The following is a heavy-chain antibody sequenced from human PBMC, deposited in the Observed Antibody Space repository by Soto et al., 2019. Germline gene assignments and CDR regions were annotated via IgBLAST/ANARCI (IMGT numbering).Heavy chain of an antibody. CDR1: GFTFSDFA. V-gene: IGHV3-23*01. J-gene: IGHJ4*02. CDR3: AKMEGMDPWAYSFDD. CDR2: IYGGGNGP. Sequence: EVQVLESGGGLVQPGGSLRLSCEATGFTFSDFAMSWVRQAPGKGLEWVSRIYGGGNGPHYADSVKGRVTISRDNSKNTLYLQMNSLRAEDTAVYYCAKMEGMDPWAYSFDDWGQGTLVTVSS. D-gene: IGHD2-2*03.